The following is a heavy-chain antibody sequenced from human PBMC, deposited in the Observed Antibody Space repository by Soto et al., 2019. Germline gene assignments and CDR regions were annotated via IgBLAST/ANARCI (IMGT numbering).Heavy chain of an antibody. CDR1: GFTFRNAW. J-gene: IGHJ4*02. Sequence: GGSLRLSYAASGFTFRNAWMSCVRQAPGKGLEWGCRITSKTDGGTTDYAATVKGRFTISRDDSKDTPYLQMNSMKTEDTAVYYCTTTPQRSYSRDYWGQGT. CDR3: TTTPQRSYSRDY. CDR2: ITSKTDGGTT. V-gene: IGHV3-15*01. D-gene: IGHD1-26*01.